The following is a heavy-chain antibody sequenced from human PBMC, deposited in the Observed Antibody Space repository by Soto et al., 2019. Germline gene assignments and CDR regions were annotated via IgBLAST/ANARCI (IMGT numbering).Heavy chain of an antibody. CDR1: GYSFTSYW. CDR3: ARAPYCSSTSCYTGGVYYYYYYGMDV. J-gene: IGHJ6*02. V-gene: IGHV5-10-1*01. CDR2: IDPSDSYT. D-gene: IGHD2-2*02. Sequence: PGESLKISCTGSGYSFTSYWISWVRQMPGKGLEWVGRIDPSDSYTNYSPSFQGHVTISADKSISTAYLQWSSLKASDTAMYYCARAPYCSSTSCYTGGVYYYYYYGMDVWGQGTTVTVSS.